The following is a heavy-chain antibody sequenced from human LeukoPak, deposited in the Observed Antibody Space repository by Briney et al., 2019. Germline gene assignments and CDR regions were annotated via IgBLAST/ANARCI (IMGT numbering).Heavy chain of an antibody. D-gene: IGHD2-2*01. Sequence: GSLSLSCAASGFAFSNYWMNWVRQAPGKGLEWVANIKQDGSETYSVDSVKGRFTISRDNAKNSLYLQMNSLRAEDTALYYCCSTNSFSYWGQGTLVTVSS. V-gene: IGHV3-7*01. CDR2: IKQDGSET. CDR3: CSTNSFSY. J-gene: IGHJ4*02. CDR1: GFAFSNYW.